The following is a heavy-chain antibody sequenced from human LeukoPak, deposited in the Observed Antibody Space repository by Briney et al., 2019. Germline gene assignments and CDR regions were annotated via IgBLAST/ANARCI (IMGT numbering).Heavy chain of an antibody. CDR1: GFTFSSYW. CDR2: FNSDGSST. D-gene: IGHD6-13*01. V-gene: IGHV3-74*01. CDR3: ATGGYSSLGY. Sequence: GGFLRLSCAASGFTFSSYWMHWVRQAPGKGLVWVSRFNSDGSSTSYADSVKGRFTISRDNAKNTLYLQMNSLRAEDTAVYYCATGGYSSLGYWGQGTLVTVSS. J-gene: IGHJ4*02.